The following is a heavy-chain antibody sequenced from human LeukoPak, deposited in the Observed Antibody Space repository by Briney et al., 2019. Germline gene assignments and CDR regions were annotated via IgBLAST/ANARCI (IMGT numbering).Heavy chain of an antibody. J-gene: IGHJ4*02. CDR3: ARGMNYYGSGSQYPYYFDY. CDR1: GYTFTSYA. Sequence: ASVKVSCKASGYTFTSYAMNWVRQAPGQGLEWMGWINTNTGNPTYAQGFTGRFVFSLDTSVSTAYLQISSLKAEDTAMYYCARGMNYYGSGSQYPYYFDYWGQGTLVTVSS. V-gene: IGHV7-4-1*02. D-gene: IGHD3-10*01. CDR2: INTNTGNP.